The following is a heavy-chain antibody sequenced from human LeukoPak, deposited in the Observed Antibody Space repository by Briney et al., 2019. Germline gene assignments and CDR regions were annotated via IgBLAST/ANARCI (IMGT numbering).Heavy chain of an antibody. CDR1: GFTFRSYS. Sequence: GGSLRLSCAASGFTFRSYSMNWVRQAPGKGLEWVSYFGGTSSTISYADSVKGRFTISRDNAKNSLYLQMNSLRDEDTAVYYGARDVDYGFDYWGQGTLVTVSS. V-gene: IGHV3-48*02. D-gene: IGHD4-17*01. CDR2: FGGTSSTI. CDR3: ARDVDYGFDY. J-gene: IGHJ4*02.